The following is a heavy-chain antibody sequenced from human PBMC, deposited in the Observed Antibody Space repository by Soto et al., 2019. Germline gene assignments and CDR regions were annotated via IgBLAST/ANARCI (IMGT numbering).Heavy chain of an antibody. J-gene: IGHJ6*02. D-gene: IGHD1-1*01. Sequence: QVQLVQSGAEVKKPGASVKVSCKASGYTFTTYGINWVRQAPGQGLEWMGWISAYNGNTNYAQKRQGRVTMTTDTSTSTACMELRSLRSDDTAVYYCARVWVGTTFAYYSGMDVWGQGTTVTVSS. CDR1: GYTFTTYG. V-gene: IGHV1-18*01. CDR2: ISAYNGNT. CDR3: ARVWVGTTFAYYSGMDV.